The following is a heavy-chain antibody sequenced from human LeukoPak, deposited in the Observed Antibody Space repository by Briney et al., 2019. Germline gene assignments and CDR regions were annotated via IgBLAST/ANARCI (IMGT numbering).Heavy chain of an antibody. CDR1: GFTFHDYA. V-gene: IGHV3-43D*03. J-gene: IGHJ6*03. CDR3: AKGGDTAMVPHFYYYYYMDI. CDR2: IRSDGRST. D-gene: IGHD5-18*01. Sequence: GGSLRLSCAASGFTFHDYAMHWVRQAPGKGLEWVSLIRSDGRSTSYADSVKSRFIISRDNSKNTLYLQMNSLRAEDTAVYYCAKGGDTAMVPHFYYYYYMDIWGKGTTVTISS.